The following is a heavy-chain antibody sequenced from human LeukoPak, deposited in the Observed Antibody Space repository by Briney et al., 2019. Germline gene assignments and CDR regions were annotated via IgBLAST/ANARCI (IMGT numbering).Heavy chain of an antibody. CDR1: GFTFRSYA. CDR3: ANVIVVVPAAIHH. CDR2: ISGSGGSK. D-gene: IGHD2-2*01. J-gene: IGHJ5*02. Sequence: GGSLRVSCAASGFTFRSYAMRWVREALGGGLGWVSAISGSGGSKYEADLVKGRFTISKDNSKNTLYLKMNSLRAENTAVYYCANVIVVVPAAIHHWGQGTLVTVSS. V-gene: IGHV3-23*01.